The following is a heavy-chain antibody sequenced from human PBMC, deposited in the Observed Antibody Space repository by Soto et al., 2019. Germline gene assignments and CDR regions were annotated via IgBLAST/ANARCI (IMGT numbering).Heavy chain of an antibody. Sequence: GGSLRLSCAASGFTFSSYAMHWVRQAPGKGLEWVAVISYDGSNKYYADSVKGRFTISRDNSKNMLYLQMNSLRAEDTAVYYCAREMVYDYVWGSYGSFDYWGQGTLVTVSS. CDR1: GFTFSSYA. J-gene: IGHJ4*02. D-gene: IGHD3-16*01. CDR2: ISYDGSNK. V-gene: IGHV3-30*04. CDR3: AREMVYDYVWGSYGSFDY.